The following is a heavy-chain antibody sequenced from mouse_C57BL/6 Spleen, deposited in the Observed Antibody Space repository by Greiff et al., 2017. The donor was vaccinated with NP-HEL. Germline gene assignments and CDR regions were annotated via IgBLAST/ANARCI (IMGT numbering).Heavy chain of an antibody. Sequence: VQLQQSGPGLVQPSQSLSITCTVSGFSLTSYGVHWVRQSPGKGLEWLGVIWRGGSTDYNAAFISRLSISKDNSKSQVFFKMNSLQADDTAIYYCAREGDYDGYYYFDYWGQGTTLTVSS. D-gene: IGHD2-3*01. CDR1: GFSLTSYG. CDR2: IWRGGST. V-gene: IGHV2-2*01. J-gene: IGHJ2*01. CDR3: AREGDYDGYYYFDY.